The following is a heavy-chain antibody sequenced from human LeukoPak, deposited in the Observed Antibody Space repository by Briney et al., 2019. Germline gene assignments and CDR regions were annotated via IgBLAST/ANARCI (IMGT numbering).Heavy chain of an antibody. CDR2: IYHSGNT. V-gene: IGHV4-4*02. Sequence: PSETLSLTCAVSGGSISSSNWWSWVRQPPGKGLEWIGEIYHSGNTNYNPSLKSRVTISVDKPKNQFSLKLSSVTAADTAVYYCARLNYGSLFDYWGQGTLVTASS. CDR3: ARLNYGSLFDY. J-gene: IGHJ4*02. D-gene: IGHD4-17*01. CDR1: GGSISSSNW.